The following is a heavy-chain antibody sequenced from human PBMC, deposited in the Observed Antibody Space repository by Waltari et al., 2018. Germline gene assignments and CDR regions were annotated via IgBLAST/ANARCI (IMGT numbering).Heavy chain of an antibody. Sequence: QMQLLESGPGLVNPSQTLSLTCTVSAGSLASDGYYWSWIRQRPGKGLEWIGHMYSSGTSFHNPSLIGRVTTSVDRSKNQFSLKLTSVTAADTALYYCVGDSELSRYGLDVWGQGTTVIVSS. CDR1: AGSLASDGYY. J-gene: IGHJ6*02. CDR2: MYSSGTS. V-gene: IGHV4-31*03. CDR3: VGDSELSRYGLDV. D-gene: IGHD1-26*01.